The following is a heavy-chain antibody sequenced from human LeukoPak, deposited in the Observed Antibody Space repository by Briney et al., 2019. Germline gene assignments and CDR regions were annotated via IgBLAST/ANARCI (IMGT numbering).Heavy chain of an antibody. CDR1: GYKFTNYW. J-gene: IGHJ4*02. CDR3: ARRGGSSSSGGSFDY. D-gene: IGHD6-6*01. CDR2: IYPGDSDT. Sequence: GESLKISCKGSGYKFTNYWIVWVRQMPGKGLEWMGIIYPGDSDTRYSPSFQGQVTISADKSISTAYLQWSSLKASDTAMYYCARRGGSSSSGGSFDYWGQGTLVTVSS. V-gene: IGHV5-51*01.